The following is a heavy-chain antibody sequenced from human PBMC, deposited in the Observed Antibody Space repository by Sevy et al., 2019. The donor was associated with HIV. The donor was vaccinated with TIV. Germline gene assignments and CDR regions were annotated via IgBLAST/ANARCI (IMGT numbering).Heavy chain of an antibody. J-gene: IGHJ4*02. D-gene: IGHD4-17*01. CDR2: IWYDGTNK. V-gene: IGHV3-33*01. Sequence: LSLTCAASRFNFSIYGMHWVRQAPGKGLEWVALIWYDGTNKYYRDSVKGRFTISRDNSKNTLFLQMNSLRAEDTALYYCVRGRDYGNFDFWGQGTLVTVSS. CDR1: RFNFSIYG. CDR3: VRGRDYGNFDF.